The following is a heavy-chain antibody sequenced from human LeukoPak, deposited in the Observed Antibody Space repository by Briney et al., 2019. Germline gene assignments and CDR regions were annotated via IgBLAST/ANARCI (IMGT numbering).Heavy chain of an antibody. J-gene: IGHJ4*02. CDR3: ARQPRLAAAGGIDY. Sequence: KSGGSLRLSCAASGFTFTSYWIGWVRQMPGKGLGWMGIIYPGDSDTRYSPSFQGQVTISADKSISTAYLQWSSLKASDTAMYYCARQPRLAAAGGIDYWGQGTLVTVSS. V-gene: IGHV5-51*01. CDR1: GFTFTSYW. CDR2: IYPGDSDT. D-gene: IGHD6-13*01.